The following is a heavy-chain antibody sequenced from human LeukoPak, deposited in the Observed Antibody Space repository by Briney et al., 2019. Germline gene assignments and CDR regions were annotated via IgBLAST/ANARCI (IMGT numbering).Heavy chain of an antibody. V-gene: IGHV3-48*04. D-gene: IGHD3-3*01. CDR2: ISSSSSTI. J-gene: IGHJ3*02. Sequence: GGSLRLSCAASGFTFSSYSMNWVRQAPGKGLEWVSYISSSSSTIYYADSVKGRFTISRDNAKNSLYLQMNSLRAEDTAVYYCARPNFWSGPSAFDIWGQGTMVTASS. CDR3: ARPNFWSGPSAFDI. CDR1: GFTFSSYS.